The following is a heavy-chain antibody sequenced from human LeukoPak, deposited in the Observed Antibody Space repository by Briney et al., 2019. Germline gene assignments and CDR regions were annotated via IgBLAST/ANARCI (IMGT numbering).Heavy chain of an antibody. CDR2: IYDSGST. CDR3: ARRGLLLWFRYQRWFDP. D-gene: IGHD3-10*01. J-gene: IGHJ5*02. V-gene: IGHV4-59*12. CDR1: GGSISSYY. Sequence: SETLSLTCTVSGGSISSYYWSWIRQPPGKGLEWIGYIYDSGSTNYNPSLKSRVTISVDTSKNQFSLKVSSVTAADTAVYYCARRGLLLWFRYQRWFDPWGQGTLVTVSS.